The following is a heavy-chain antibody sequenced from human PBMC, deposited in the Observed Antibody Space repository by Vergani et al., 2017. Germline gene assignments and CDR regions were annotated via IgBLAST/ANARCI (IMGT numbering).Heavy chain of an antibody. Sequence: QVQLQESGPGLVKPSETLSLTCTVSGGSISSYYWSWIRQPPGKGLEWIGYIYYSGSTNYNPSLKSRVTISVDTSKNQLSLKVSAVTAADTAVYYCARAQLREAVAGHTNWFDPWGQGTLVTVSS. CDR2: IYYSGST. CDR3: ARAQLREAVAGHTNWFDP. J-gene: IGHJ5*02. V-gene: IGHV4-59*01. D-gene: IGHD6-19*01. CDR1: GGSISSYY.